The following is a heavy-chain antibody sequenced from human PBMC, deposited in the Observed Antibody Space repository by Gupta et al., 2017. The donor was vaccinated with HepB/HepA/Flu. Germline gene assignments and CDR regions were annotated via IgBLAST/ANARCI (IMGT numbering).Heavy chain of an antibody. CDR1: GFTFSSYG. J-gene: IGHJ6*02. V-gene: IGHV3-30*18. D-gene: IGHD1-1*01. CDR2: ISYDGSNK. Sequence: QVQLVESGGGVVQPWRSLRLSCAASGFTFSSYGMHWVRQAPGKGLEWVAVISYDGSNKYYADSVKGRFTISRDNSKNTLYLQMNSLRAEDTAVYYCAKDCCWNPLDPYYYYGMDVWGQGTTVTVSS. CDR3: AKDCCWNPLDPYYYYGMDV.